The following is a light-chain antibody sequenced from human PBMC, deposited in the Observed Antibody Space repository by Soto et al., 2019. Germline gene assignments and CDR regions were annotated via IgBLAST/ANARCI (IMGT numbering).Light chain of an antibody. Sequence: DIQMTQSPSTLSGSVGDRVTITCRASQTISSWLAWYQQKPGKAPKLLIYKASTLKSGVPSRFSGSGSGTELTLTISSLQPDDFATYYCQHYNSYSEACGQGTKVDIK. CDR2: KAS. CDR1: QTISSW. V-gene: IGKV1-5*03. J-gene: IGKJ1*01. CDR3: QHYNSYSEA.